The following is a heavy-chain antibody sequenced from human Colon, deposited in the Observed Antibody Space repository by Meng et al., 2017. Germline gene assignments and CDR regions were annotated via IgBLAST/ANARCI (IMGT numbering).Heavy chain of an antibody. J-gene: IGHJ4*02. Sequence: GESLKISCAASGFTVSSYYMSWVRQAPGKGLEWVATINEDGSEKYYVDSVKGRFTISRDNAKNSVYLQMNSLRAEDTAVYYCAGDPGVYWGQGALVTVSS. CDR1: GFTVSSYY. CDR3: AGDPGVY. V-gene: IGHV3-7*01. D-gene: IGHD3-10*01. CDR2: INEDGSEK.